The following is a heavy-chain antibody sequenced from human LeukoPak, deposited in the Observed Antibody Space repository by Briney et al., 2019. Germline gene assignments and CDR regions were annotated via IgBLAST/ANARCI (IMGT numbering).Heavy chain of an antibody. V-gene: IGHV4-4*07. J-gene: IGHJ3*02. Sequence: PSETLSLTCTVSGGSISSYYWSWIRQPAGKGLEWIGRIYTSGSTNYSPSIKSRVTMSVDTSKNQFSLKLSSVTAADTAVYYCARDRFDYYDSSRTIDAFDIWGQGTMVTVSS. CDR3: ARDRFDYYDSSRTIDAFDI. D-gene: IGHD3-22*01. CDR1: GGSISSYY. CDR2: IYTSGST.